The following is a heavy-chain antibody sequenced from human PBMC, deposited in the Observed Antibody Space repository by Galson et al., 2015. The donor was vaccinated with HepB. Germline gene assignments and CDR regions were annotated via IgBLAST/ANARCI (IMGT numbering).Heavy chain of an antibody. Sequence: SLRLSCAASGFPFSNAWLNWVRQAPGMGLKWVGRIKSKTDSETIDYAAHVKGRFTISGDDSKNRLYLQMNSLKPEDTAVYYCTTDVYYTTYWSWLDSWGQGTLVTVSS. V-gene: IGHV3-15*05. CDR1: GFPFSNAW. CDR3: TTDVYYTTYWSWLDS. CDR2: IKSKTDSETI. J-gene: IGHJ5*01. D-gene: IGHD2-2*02.